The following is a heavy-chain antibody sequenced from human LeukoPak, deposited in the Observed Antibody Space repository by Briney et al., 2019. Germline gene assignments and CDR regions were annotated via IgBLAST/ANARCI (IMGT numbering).Heavy chain of an antibody. D-gene: IGHD2-2*01. CDR3: ARTVVPAAVDY. CDR2: IYYSGST. V-gene: IGHV4-39*07. CDR1: GGSISSSSYY. Sequence: SETLSLTCTVSGGSISSSSYYWVWIRQPPGKGLEWIGSIYYSGSTYYNPSLKSRVTISVDTSKNQFSLRLSSVTAADTAVYYCARTVVPAAVDYWGQGTLVTVSS. J-gene: IGHJ4*02.